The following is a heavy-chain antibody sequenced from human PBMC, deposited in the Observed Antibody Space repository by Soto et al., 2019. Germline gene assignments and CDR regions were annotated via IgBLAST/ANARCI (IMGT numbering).Heavy chain of an antibody. J-gene: IGHJ4*02. D-gene: IGHD3-3*01. CDR2: IYLSGTT. V-gene: IGHV4-38-2*02. Sequence: PSETLSLTXAVSGHSISSGYYWGWIRQPPGKGLEWIGTIYLSGTTYYNPSLKSRVTISVDTSKNQFSLKLSSVTAADTAVYYCAREGDDVLRFLEWLSDGGRYFDYWVQGTLVTVSS. CDR1: GHSISSGYY. CDR3: AREGDDVLRFLEWLSDGGRYFDY.